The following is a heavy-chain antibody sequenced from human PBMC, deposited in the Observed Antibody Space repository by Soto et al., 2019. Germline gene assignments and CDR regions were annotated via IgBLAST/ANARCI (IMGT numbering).Heavy chain of an antibody. CDR3: ERGYSHYAH. V-gene: IGHV4-61*01. CDR2: IYYSGPT. J-gene: IGHJ4*02. D-gene: IGHD4-4*01. Sequence: WETLSLTCTVSGGSVSRDSNFWSWIRQPPGKGLEWIGYIYYSGPTRYNPSLESRVTISIDSSKNQVSLNLTSVTAADTAVYYCERGYSHYAHWGRGTLVTVSS. CDR1: GGSVSRDSNF.